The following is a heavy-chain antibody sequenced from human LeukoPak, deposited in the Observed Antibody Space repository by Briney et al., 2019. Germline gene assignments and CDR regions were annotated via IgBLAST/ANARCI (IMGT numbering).Heavy chain of an antibody. CDR3: ARRGPGYNLDY. Sequence: SETLSLTCTVSGGSISGSPYYWGWIRQPPGKGLEWIGRIHYSGSTYYNPSLMSRVTISVDTSKNQFSLKLSSVTAADTAVYYCARRGPGYNLDYWGQGTLVTVSS. CDR2: IHYSGST. CDR1: GGSISGSPYY. D-gene: IGHD5-24*01. V-gene: IGHV4-39*01. J-gene: IGHJ4*02.